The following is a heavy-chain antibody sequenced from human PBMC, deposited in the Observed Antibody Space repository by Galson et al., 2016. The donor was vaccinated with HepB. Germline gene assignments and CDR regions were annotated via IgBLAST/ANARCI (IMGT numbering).Heavy chain of an antibody. J-gene: IGHJ4*02. D-gene: IGHD1-26*01. CDR1: GFTFSNSD. V-gene: IGHV3-23*01. CDR3: AKDSPIGVSYADYDF. Sequence: SLRLSCAASGFTFSNSDMSWVRQAPGKGLVWVSAIRGGDSSTYYADSVRGRFTISRDNSKNTLYLQMNSLRVEDTALYYCAKDSPIGVSYADYDFWGQGILVTASS. CDR2: IRGGDSST.